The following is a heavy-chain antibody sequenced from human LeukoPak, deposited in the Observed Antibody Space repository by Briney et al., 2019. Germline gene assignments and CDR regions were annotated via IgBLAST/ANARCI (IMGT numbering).Heavy chain of an antibody. Sequence: ASVKVSCKASGYTFTSYYMHWVRQAPVQGLEWMGLINPSGGSTSYAQKFQGRVTMTRDMSTSTVYMELSSLRSEDTAVYYCARGFFKWETRCPFDYWGQGTLVTVSS. CDR1: GYTFTSYY. CDR2: INPSGGST. CDR3: ARGFFKWETRCPFDY. V-gene: IGHV1-46*01. J-gene: IGHJ4*02. D-gene: IGHD1-26*01.